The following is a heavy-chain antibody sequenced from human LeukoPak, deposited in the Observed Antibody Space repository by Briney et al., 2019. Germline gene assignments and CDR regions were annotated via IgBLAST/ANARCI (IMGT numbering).Heavy chain of an antibody. J-gene: IGHJ4*02. Sequence: GRSLRLSCAASGFTFSSYAMSWVRQAPEKGLEWVSAISGSGGSTYYADSVKGRFTISRDNSKNTLYLQMNSLRAEDTAVYYCAKKFSSGSQLFDYWGQGTLVTVSS. CDR3: AKKFSSGSQLFDY. CDR1: GFTFSSYA. CDR2: ISGSGGST. V-gene: IGHV3-23*01. D-gene: IGHD6-19*01.